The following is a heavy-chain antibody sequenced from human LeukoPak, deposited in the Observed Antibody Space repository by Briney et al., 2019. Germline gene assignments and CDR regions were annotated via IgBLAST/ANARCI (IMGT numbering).Heavy chain of an antibody. V-gene: IGHV1-24*01. J-gene: IGHJ4*02. CDR1: GYTLTELS. D-gene: IGHD3-10*01. Sequence: ASVKVSCKVSGYTLTELSMHWVRQAPGKGLEWMGGFDPEDGETIYAQKFQGRVTMTEDTSTDTAYMELRSLRSEDTAVYYCATDQYYYGSGSTRFDYWGQGTLVTVSS. CDR3: ATDQYYYGSGSTRFDY. CDR2: FDPEDGET.